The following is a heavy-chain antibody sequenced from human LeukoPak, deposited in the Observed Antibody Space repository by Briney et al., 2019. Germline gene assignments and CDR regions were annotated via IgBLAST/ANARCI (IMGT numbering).Heavy chain of an antibody. J-gene: IGHJ1*01. V-gene: IGHV3-23*01. CDR1: GFTFSSYA. D-gene: IGHD3-10*01. CDR2: ISGSGDST. CDR3: AKDQGYYGSGSYKEYFQH. Sequence: GGSLRLSCAASGFTFSSYAMSWVRQAPGKGLEWVSAISGSGDSTYYADSVKGRFTISRDNSKNTLYLQLNSLRAEDTAVYYCAKDQGYYGSGSYKEYFQHWGQGTLVTVSS.